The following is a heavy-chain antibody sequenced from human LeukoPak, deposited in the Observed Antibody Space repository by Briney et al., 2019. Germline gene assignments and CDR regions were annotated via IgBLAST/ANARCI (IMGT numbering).Heavy chain of an antibody. CDR3: ARPGVKIVRGVSLKRSGTHWFDP. V-gene: IGHV5-51*01. CDR2: IYYDDSET. Sequence: KYGESLKISCKGGGYSFTNYWIVWVRQMPGKGLEWMGVIYYDDSETQYSPSFQGQVTISVDKSISTVYLQWSALKASDSAIYYCARPGVKIVRGVSLKRSGTHWFDPWGQGTLVTVSS. J-gene: IGHJ5*02. D-gene: IGHD3-10*01. CDR1: GYSFTNYW.